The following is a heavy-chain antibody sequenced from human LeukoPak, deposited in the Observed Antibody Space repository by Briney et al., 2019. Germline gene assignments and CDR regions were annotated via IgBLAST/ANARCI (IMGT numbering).Heavy chain of an antibody. Sequence: PSETLSLTCTVSGGSIGTYYWSWVRQSPGTGLEWIGYIYVTGTRYNPYLQSRVTISVDRSRNQFFLKMTSVTAADTAVYYCARHIGGGIENMDVWGRGTKVTVSS. V-gene: IGHV4-59*08. CDR1: GGSIGTYY. CDR3: ARHIGGGIENMDV. J-gene: IGHJ6*03. D-gene: IGHD3-16*02. CDR2: IYVTGT.